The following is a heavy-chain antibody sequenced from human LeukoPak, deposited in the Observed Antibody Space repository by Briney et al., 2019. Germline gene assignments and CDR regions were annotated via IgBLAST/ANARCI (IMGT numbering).Heavy chain of an antibody. Sequence: ASVKLSCKASGYTFTTYAIHWVRQAPGQRLEWMGWINAGNGNTKYSQKFQGRVTITRETSASTVYMEVSSLRSEDTAVYYCARRDSSGWYVFDYWGQGTLVTVSS. J-gene: IGHJ4*02. CDR3: ARRDSSGWYVFDY. CDR2: INAGNGNT. V-gene: IGHV1-3*01. D-gene: IGHD6-19*01. CDR1: GYTFTTYA.